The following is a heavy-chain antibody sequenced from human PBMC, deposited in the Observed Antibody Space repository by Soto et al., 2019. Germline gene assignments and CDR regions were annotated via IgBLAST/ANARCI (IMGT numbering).Heavy chain of an antibody. CDR3: ARTSILLEQLGVDYYYYYGMDV. CDR2: IHYSGST. Sequence: SETLSLTCTVSGGSISSSSYYWGWIRQPPGKGLEWIGSIHYSGSTYYNPSLKSRVTISVDTSKNQFSLKLSSVTAADTAVYYCARTSILLEQLGVDYYYYYGMDVWGQGTTVTVSS. V-gene: IGHV4-39*01. D-gene: IGHD6-6*01. J-gene: IGHJ6*02. CDR1: GGSISSSSYY.